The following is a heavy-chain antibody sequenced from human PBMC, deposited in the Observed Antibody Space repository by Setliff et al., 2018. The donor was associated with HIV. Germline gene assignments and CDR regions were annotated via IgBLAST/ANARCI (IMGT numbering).Heavy chain of an antibody. J-gene: IGHJ6*02. CDR3: ARDVDHMMDV. CDR1: GGSISSGGYS. V-gene: IGHV4-30-2*01. CDR2: IFHSGST. Sequence: SETLSLTCAVSGGSISSGGYSWSWIRQPPGKGLEWIGYIFHSGSTYYNPSLKSRVTMTTDTSTSTAYMELRRLTFDDTAVYYCARDVDHMMDVWGQGTTVTVSS.